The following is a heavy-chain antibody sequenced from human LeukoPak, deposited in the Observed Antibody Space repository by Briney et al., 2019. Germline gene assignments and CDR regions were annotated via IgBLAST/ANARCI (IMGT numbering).Heavy chain of an antibody. CDR1: GYTFTSYD. CDR3: ARGNGWVCSSTSCYNWFDP. CDR2: MNPNSGNT. Sequence: GASVKVSCKASGYTFTSYDINWVRQATGQGLEWMGWMNPNSGNTGYAQKFQGRVTMTRNTSISTAYMELSSLRSEDTAVYYCARGNGWVCSSTSCYNWFDPWGQGTLVTVSS. D-gene: IGHD2-2*01. V-gene: IGHV1-8*01. J-gene: IGHJ5*02.